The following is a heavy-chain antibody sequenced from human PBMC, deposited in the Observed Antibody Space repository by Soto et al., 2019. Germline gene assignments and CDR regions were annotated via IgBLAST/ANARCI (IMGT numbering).Heavy chain of an antibody. CDR3: ASPNIAAAGRGYYYYYMDV. Sequence: QLQLQESGPGLVKPSETLSLTCTVSGGSISSSSYYWGWIRQPPGKGLEWIGSIYYSGSTYYNPSLNILVTISVDTSKNQFSLKLSCVAAAATAVYYCASPNIAAAGRGYYYYYMDVWGKGTTVTVSS. CDR2: IYYSGST. J-gene: IGHJ6*03. D-gene: IGHD6-13*01. CDR1: GGSISSSSYY. V-gene: IGHV4-39*01.